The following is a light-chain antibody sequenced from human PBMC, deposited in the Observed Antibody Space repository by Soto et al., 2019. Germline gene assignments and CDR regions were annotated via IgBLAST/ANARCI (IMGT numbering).Light chain of an antibody. Sequence: QSVLTQPRSVSGSPGQSFTISCTGTSSDVGGYNYVSWYQQHPGKAPKLMIFDVSKRPSGVPDRFSGSKSANTASLTISGLQAEDEADYYCCSYAGSYTYVFGTGTKLTVL. V-gene: IGLV2-11*01. J-gene: IGLJ1*01. CDR2: DVS. CDR1: SSDVGGYNY. CDR3: CSYAGSYTYV.